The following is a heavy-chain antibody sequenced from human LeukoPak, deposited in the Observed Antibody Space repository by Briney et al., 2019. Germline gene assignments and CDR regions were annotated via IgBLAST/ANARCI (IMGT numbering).Heavy chain of an antibody. CDR1: GFTFSSYS. J-gene: IGHJ4*02. V-gene: IGHV3-21*01. CDR2: ISSSSSYI. Sequence: GGSLRLSCAASGFTFSSYSMNWVRQAPGKGLEWVSSISSSSSYIYYADSVKGRFTISRDNAKNSLYLQMNSLGAEDTAVYYCARDSLAVAGSFDYWGQGTPVTVSS. D-gene: IGHD6-19*01. CDR3: ARDSLAVAGSFDY.